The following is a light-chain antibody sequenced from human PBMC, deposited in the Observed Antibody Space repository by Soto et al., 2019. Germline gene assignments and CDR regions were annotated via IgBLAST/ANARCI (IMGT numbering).Light chain of an antibody. CDR1: QGISSY. V-gene: IGKV1-13*02. Sequence: IQLTQSPSSLSASVGDRVTITCRASQGISSYLAWYQQKPGKAPKLLIYDASSLESGVPSRFSGSGSGTEFTLTISSLQPDDFATYYCQQYNSYLLTFGGGTRLEIK. CDR3: QQYNSYLLT. CDR2: DAS. J-gene: IGKJ5*01.